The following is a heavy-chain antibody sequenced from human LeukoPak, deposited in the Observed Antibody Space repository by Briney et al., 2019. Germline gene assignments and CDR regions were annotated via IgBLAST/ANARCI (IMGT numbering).Heavy chain of an antibody. V-gene: IGHV3-30*18. J-gene: IGHJ3*02. CDR2: ISYDGSNK. CDR3: AKDLTEGDAFDI. Sequence: GGSLRLSCAASGFTFSSYGMHWVRQAPGKGLEWVAVISYDGSNKYYADSAKGRFTISRDNSENTLYLQMNSLRAEDTAVYYCAKDLTEGDAFDIWGQGTMVTVSS. CDR1: GFTFSSYG.